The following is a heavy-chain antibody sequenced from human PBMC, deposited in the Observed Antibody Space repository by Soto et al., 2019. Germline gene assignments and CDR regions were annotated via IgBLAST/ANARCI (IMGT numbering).Heavy chain of an antibody. J-gene: IGHJ5*02. D-gene: IGHD2-15*01. CDR2: INHSGST. CDR3: ARKPAKVVAATKYNWFDP. Sequence: TSETLSLTCAVYGGSFSGYYWSWIRQPPGKGLEWIGEINHSGSTNYNPSHKSRVTISVDTSKNQFSLKLSSVTAADTAVYYCARKPAKVVAATKYNWFDPWGQGTLVTVSS. CDR1: GGSFSGYY. V-gene: IGHV4-34*01.